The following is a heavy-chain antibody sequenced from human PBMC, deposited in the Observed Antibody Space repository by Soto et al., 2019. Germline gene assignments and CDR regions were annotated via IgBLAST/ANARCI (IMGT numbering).Heavy chain of an antibody. V-gene: IGHV1-24*01. J-gene: IGHJ4*02. D-gene: IGHD3-9*01. CDR3: ATGTITPRGYDILTGYPTVFDY. Sequence: GASVKVSCKVSGYTLTELSMHWVRQAPGKGLEWMGGFDPEDGETIYAQKFQGRVTMTEDTSTDTAYMELSSLRSEDTAVYYCATGTITPRGYDILTGYPTVFDYWGQGTLVTVSS. CDR1: GYTLTELS. CDR2: FDPEDGET.